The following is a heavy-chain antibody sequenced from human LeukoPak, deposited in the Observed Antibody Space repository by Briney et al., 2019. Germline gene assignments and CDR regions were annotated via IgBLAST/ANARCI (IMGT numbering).Heavy chain of an antibody. V-gene: IGHV4-39*01. Sequence: PSETLSLTCTVSGGSISSSSYYWGWIRQPPGKGLEWIGSIYYSGSTYYNPSLKSRVTISVDTSKNQFSLKLRSVTAADTAVYYCARLLDVAATNFNWFDPWGQGTLVTVSS. CDR2: IYYSGST. J-gene: IGHJ5*02. D-gene: IGHD2-15*01. CDR3: ARLLDVAATNFNWFDP. CDR1: GGSISSSSYY.